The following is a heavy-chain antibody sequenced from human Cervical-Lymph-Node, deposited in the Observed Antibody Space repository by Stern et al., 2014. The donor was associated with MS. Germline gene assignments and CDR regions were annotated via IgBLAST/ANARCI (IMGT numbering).Heavy chain of an antibody. Sequence: QVQLQESGPGLVKPSETLSLTCTVSGGSISSSSYYWGWIRQPPGKGLEWIGSIYYSGSTYYNPSLKRRVTISGATSKNQFSLKLGSVTAADTAVYYCARHILSGSFIFDYWGQGTLVTVSS. D-gene: IGHD1-26*01. CDR1: GGSISSSSYY. J-gene: IGHJ4*02. V-gene: IGHV4-39*01. CDR3: ARHILSGSFIFDY. CDR2: IYYSGST.